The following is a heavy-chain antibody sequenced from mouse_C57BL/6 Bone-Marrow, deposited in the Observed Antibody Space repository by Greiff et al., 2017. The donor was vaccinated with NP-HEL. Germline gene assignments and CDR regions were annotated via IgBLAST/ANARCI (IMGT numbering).Heavy chain of an antibody. CDR2: IYPRSGNT. CDR1: GYTFTSYG. D-gene: IGHD1-1*02. V-gene: IGHV1-81*01. CDR3: ARVLYYYAMDY. Sequence: VQLQQSGAELARPGASVKLSCKASGYTFTSYGISWVKQRTGQGLEWIGEIYPRSGNTYYNEKFKGKATLTADQSSSTAYMELLSLTSEDSAVYFCARVLYYYAMDYWGQGTSVTVSS. J-gene: IGHJ4*01.